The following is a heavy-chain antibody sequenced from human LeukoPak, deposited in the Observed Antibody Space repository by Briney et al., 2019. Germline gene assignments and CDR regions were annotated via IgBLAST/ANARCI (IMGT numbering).Heavy chain of an antibody. CDR1: GFTVSSNY. D-gene: IGHD3-10*01. J-gene: IGHJ6*03. Sequence: GGSLRLSCAASGFTVSSNYMSWVRQAPGKGLEWVSVIYSGGSTYYADSVKGRFTISRDNSKNTLYLQMNSLRAEDTAVYYCARGAMVRGFPYYYYYMDVWGKGTTVTISS. CDR2: IYSGGST. CDR3: ARGAMVRGFPYYYYYMDV. V-gene: IGHV3-66*01.